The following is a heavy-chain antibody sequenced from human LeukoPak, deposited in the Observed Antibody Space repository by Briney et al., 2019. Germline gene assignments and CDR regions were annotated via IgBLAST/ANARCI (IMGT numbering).Heavy chain of an antibody. J-gene: IGHJ4*02. CDR2: IYSGGST. CDR1: GFTVSSNY. CDR3: ARVNVRITIFGVVNPFDY. V-gene: IGHV3-66*02. D-gene: IGHD3-3*01. Sequence: EGSLRLSCAASGFTVSSNYMSWVRQAPGKGLEWVSVIYSGGSTYYADSVKGRFTISRDNSKNTLYLQMNSLRAEDTAVYYCARVNVRITIFGVVNPFDYWGQGTLVTVSS.